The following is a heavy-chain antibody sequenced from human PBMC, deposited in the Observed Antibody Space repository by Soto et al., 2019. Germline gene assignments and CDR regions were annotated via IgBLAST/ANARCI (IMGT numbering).Heavy chain of an antibody. CDR1: GFTFSNYW. CDR3: ASHVSQWRENTFDY. D-gene: IGHD6-19*01. V-gene: IGHV3-74*01. Sequence: EVQLVESGGGLVQPGGSLRLSCAASGFTFSNYWMHWVRQAPGEGLVWVSRIKGDGSSTSDADSVMGRFTISRDNAKNTVYLQMTSLRAEDTAVYYCASHVSQWRENTFDYWGQGTLVTVSS. CDR2: IKGDGSST. J-gene: IGHJ4*02.